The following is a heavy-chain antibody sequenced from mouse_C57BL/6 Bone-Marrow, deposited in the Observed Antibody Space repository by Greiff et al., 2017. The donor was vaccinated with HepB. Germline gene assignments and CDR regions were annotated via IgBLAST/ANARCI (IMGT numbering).Heavy chain of an antibody. CDR3: ANLLHYAMDY. CDR2: INPYNGGT. CDR1: GYTFTDYY. J-gene: IGHJ4*01. Sequence: VQLQQSGPVLVKPGASVKMSCKASGYTFTDYYMNWVKQSHGKSLEWIGVINPYNGGTSYNQKFKGKATLTVDKSSSTAYMELNSLTSEDSAVYYCANLLHYAMDYWGQGTSVTVSS. V-gene: IGHV1-19*01. D-gene: IGHD2-10*01.